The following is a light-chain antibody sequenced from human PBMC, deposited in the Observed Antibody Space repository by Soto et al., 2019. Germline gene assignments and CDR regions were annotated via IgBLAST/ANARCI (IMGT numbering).Light chain of an antibody. CDR2: GAS. Sequence: EIVMTQSPDTLSVSTGERATLSCRASQSVTNNLAWYQQKPGQAPRLLIYGASTRTIAIPARFSGSGSGTDFTLTISSLHSEDFAVYYCQQYNNWPRTFGQGTKVDIK. CDR1: QSVTNN. V-gene: IGKV3-15*01. CDR3: QQYNNWPRT. J-gene: IGKJ1*01.